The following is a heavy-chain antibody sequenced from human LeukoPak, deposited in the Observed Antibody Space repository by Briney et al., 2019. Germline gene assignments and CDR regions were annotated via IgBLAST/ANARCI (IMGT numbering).Heavy chain of an antibody. CDR2: IYPGDSDT. V-gene: IGHV5-51*01. CDR1: GYSFTSYW. Sequence: GESLKISCKASGYSFTSYWIGWVRQMPGKGLEWMGIIYPGDSDTRYSPSFQGQVTISADKSISTTYLQWSSLKASDTAMYYCARRQGQQLNYYYYYGMDVWGQGTTVTVSS. J-gene: IGHJ6*02. CDR3: ARRQGQQLNYYYYYGMDV. D-gene: IGHD6-13*01.